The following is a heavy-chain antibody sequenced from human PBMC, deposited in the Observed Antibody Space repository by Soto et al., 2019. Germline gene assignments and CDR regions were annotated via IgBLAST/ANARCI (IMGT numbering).Heavy chain of an antibody. CDR2: IYPGDSDT. CDR1: GYSFTSNW. D-gene: IGHD2-15*01. V-gene: IGHV5-51*01. J-gene: IGHJ2*01. CDR3: ARRASGYCSSGSCWYFDL. Sequence: PGESLKISCKGSGYSFTSNWIGWVRQMPGKGLEWMGIIYPGDSDTRYSPSFQGQVTVSADKSISTAYLQWSSLKASDTAIYYCARRASGYCSSGSCWYFDLWGRGTLVTSPQ.